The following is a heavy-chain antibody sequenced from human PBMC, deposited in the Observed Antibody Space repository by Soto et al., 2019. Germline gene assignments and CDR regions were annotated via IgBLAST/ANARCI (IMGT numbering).Heavy chain of an antibody. CDR3: AREGKYSRSRGDY. J-gene: IGHJ4*02. Sequence: SVNVSCKASTGTFSSYAISWLRQVPGQGLELMGGIIPIFGTANYAQKFQGRVTITADKSTSKAYMELSSLRSEDTAVYYCAREGKYSRSRGDYWGQGTLVTVSS. V-gene: IGHV1-69*06. CDR2: IIPIFGTA. D-gene: IGHD6-6*01. CDR1: TGTFSSYA.